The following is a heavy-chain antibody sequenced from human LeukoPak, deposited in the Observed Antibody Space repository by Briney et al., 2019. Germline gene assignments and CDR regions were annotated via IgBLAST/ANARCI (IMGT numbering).Heavy chain of an antibody. J-gene: IGHJ4*02. V-gene: IGHV3-23*01. CDR3: AREGKTGDFDY. Sequence: PGGSLRLSYAASGFTFSSYAISWVRQAPGKGLEWVSTISGSGDSTYYADSVKGRFTISRDNSKNTLHLQMNSLRAEDTAVYYCAREGKTGDFDYWDQGTLVTVSS. CDR1: GFTFSSYA. CDR2: ISGSGDST.